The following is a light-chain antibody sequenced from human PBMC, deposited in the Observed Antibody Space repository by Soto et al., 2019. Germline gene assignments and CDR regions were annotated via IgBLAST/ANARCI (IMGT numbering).Light chain of an antibody. CDR2: GAS. J-gene: IGKJ4*01. CDR1: QSVSSN. Sequence: EIVMKQSPATLSVSPGERATLSFRASQSVSSNLAWYQQKPGQAPRLLIYGASTRATGIPARFSGSGSGTEFTLTISSLQSDDFATYYCQKYNNYSTFGGGTKVDIK. V-gene: IGKV3-15*01. CDR3: QKYNNYST.